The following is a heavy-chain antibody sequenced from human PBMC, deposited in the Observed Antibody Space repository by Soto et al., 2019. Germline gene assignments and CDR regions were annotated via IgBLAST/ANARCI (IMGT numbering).Heavy chain of an antibody. D-gene: IGHD6-19*01. J-gene: IGHJ4*02. Sequence: GASVKVSCKASGGTFSSYAISWVRQAPGQGLEWMGWIIPIFGKTNYAQKFQGRVTITGDKSTSTAYMELSSLRSEDTAVYYCARVSSGWSPHFDYWGQGTLVTVSS. CDR1: GGTFSSYA. V-gene: IGHV1-69*06. CDR2: IIPIFGKT. CDR3: ARVSSGWSPHFDY.